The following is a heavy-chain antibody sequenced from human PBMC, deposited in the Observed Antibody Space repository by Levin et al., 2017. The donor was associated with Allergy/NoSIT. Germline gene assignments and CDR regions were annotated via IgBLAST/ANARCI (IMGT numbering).Heavy chain of an antibody. J-gene: IGHJ4*02. Sequence: TSETLSLTCTVSGDSIRGYYWSWIRQPAGKGLEWIGQIYSSGSTKYNPSLRGRGTLSIDTPKNHFSLKLTPVTAADTAVYYCARESASATSGFLFDYWGQGILVTVSS. D-gene: IGHD3-22*01. CDR1: GDSIRGYY. CDR3: ARESASATSGFLFDY. V-gene: IGHV4-4*07. CDR2: IYSSGST.